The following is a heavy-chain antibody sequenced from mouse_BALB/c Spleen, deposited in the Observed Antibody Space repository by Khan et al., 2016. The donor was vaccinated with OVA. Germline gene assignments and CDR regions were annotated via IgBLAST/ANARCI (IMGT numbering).Heavy chain of an antibody. J-gene: IGHJ3*01. CDR2: INPSTGST. CDR1: GYNFTTYW. Sequence: VQLQQSGAELAQPGASVKMSCKTSGYNFTTYWMHWVKQRPGQGLEWIGYINPSTGSTEYNQRFKDKSTLTTDKSTNTAYLQLSRLTSEDSAVYYCTIRGLYCIVAYGDRGTLVTVSA. V-gene: IGHV1-7*01. CDR3: TIRGLYCIVAY. D-gene: IGHD2-12*01.